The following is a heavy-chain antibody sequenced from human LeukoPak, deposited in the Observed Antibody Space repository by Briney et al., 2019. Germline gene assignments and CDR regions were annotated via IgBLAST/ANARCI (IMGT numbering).Heavy chain of an antibody. V-gene: IGHV3-30*18. Sequence: GGSLRLSCAASGFTFSSYGMHWVRQAPGKGLERVAVISYDGSNKYYADSVKGRFTISRDNSKNTLYLQMNSLRAEDTAVYYCAKEKITMIVSISVLDYWGQGTLVTVSS. CDR2: ISYDGSNK. CDR3: AKEKITMIVSISVLDY. D-gene: IGHD3-22*01. J-gene: IGHJ4*02. CDR1: GFTFSSYG.